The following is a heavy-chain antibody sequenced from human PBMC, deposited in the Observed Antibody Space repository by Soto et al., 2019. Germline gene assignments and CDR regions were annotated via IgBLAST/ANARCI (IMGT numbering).Heavy chain of an antibody. CDR1: GFTFGNYA. Sequence: GGSLRLSCAASGFTFGNYAMSWVRQAPGKGLEWVSAISGNGGSTYYADSVKGRFTISRDNSKYTLYLQMNSLRAEDTAVYYCARDNSQNYGTPAASSWFHPWGQGTPVTVSS. CDR3: ARDNSQNYGTPAASSWFHP. V-gene: IGHV3-23*01. J-gene: IGHJ5*02. CDR2: ISGNGGST. D-gene: IGHD2-15*01.